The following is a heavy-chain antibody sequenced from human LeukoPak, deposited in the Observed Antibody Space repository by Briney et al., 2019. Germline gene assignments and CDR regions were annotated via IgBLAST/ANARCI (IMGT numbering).Heavy chain of an antibody. J-gene: IGHJ5*02. CDR1: GGTFSSYA. D-gene: IGHD3-3*01. CDR3: AREGGPDYDFWSGSQFDP. CDR2: IIPIFGTA. V-gene: IGHV1-69*01. Sequence: GSSVKVSFKAAGGTFSSYAISWVRQAPGQGLERMGGIIPIFGTANYAQKFQGRVTITADESTRTAYMELSSLRSQDTVVYYCAREGGPDYDFWSGSQFDPWGQGTLVTVSS.